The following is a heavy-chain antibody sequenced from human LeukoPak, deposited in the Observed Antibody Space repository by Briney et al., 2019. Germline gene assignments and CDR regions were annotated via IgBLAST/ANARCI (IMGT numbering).Heavy chain of an antibody. CDR1: GGSISNYY. CDR2: MYYSGNT. CDR3: TRYNSDGGCFDP. Sequence: PSETLSLTCTVSGGSISNYYWGWIRQPPGKGLEWIGVMYYSGNTYYNPSLKSRITISLDTSKNQFSLKLSSVTAEDKAVYYCTRYNSDGGCFDPWGQGTLVTVSS. D-gene: IGHD1-20*01. J-gene: IGHJ5*02. V-gene: IGHV4-59*12.